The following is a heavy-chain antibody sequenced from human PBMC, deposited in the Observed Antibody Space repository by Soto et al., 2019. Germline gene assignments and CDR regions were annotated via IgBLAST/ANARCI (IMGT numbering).Heavy chain of an antibody. CDR3: AKEKVAAAGNWFDP. CDR1: GFTCSGYA. J-gene: IGHJ5*02. V-gene: IGHV3-23*01. Sequence: PGGSLRLSCADSGFTCSGYAMSWVRQAPGKGLEWVSAISGSGGSTYYADSVKGRFTISRDNSKNTLYLQMNGLRAEDTAVYYCAKEKVAAAGNWFDPWGQGTLVTVSS. CDR2: ISGSGGST. D-gene: IGHD6-13*01.